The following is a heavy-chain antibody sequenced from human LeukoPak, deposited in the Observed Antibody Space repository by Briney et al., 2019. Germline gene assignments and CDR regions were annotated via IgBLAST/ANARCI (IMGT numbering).Heavy chain of an antibody. Sequence: PSETLSLTCTVSGGSISSGGYYWSWIRQHPGKGLEWIGYIYYSGSTYYNPSLKSRVTISVDTSKNQFSLKLRSVTAADTAVYYCARDLGDRSRAYFVFDYWGQGTLVTVSS. CDR2: IYYSGST. J-gene: IGHJ4*02. CDR3: ARDLGDRSRAYFVFDY. D-gene: IGHD3-16*01. V-gene: IGHV4-31*03. CDR1: GGSISSGGYY.